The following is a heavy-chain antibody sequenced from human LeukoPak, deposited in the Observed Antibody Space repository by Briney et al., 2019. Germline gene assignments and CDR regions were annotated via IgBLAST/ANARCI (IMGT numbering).Heavy chain of an antibody. CDR2: IFGVGAGT. CDR1: GFTFDDYA. Sequence: GGSLRLSCTASGFTFDDYAMRWVRQAPGKGLEWVSRIFGVGAGTYYAESVKGRFTISRDNNKNSLYRQMNRLRTEDTALYYCPHDSGYSKSYSFEDWGQGTMVTVS. J-gene: IGHJ3*01. CDR3: PHDSGYSKSYSFED. V-gene: IGHV3-43*02. D-gene: IGHD1-26*01.